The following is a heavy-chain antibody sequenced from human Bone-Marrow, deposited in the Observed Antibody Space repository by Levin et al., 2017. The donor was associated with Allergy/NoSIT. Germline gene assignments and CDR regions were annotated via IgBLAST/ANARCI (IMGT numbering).Heavy chain of an antibody. Sequence: PSETLSLTCAVSGDSIFSSNWWGWVRQPPGKGLEWIGEIYHSGSSNYNPSLKSRVTISVDKSKNQFSLKLSSVPAADTAVYYCARGYCSGASCYLPLGTYYFDNWGQGTLVTVSS. D-gene: IGHD2-2*01. J-gene: IGHJ4*02. V-gene: IGHV4-4*02. CDR2: IYHSGSS. CDR1: GDSIFSSNW. CDR3: ARGYCSGASCYLPLGTYYFDN.